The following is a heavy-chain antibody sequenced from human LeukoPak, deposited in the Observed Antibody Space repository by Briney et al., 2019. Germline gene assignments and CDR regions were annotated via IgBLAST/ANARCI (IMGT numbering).Heavy chain of an antibody. CDR3: SRHYDSDSSGDPDWFDP. D-gene: IGHD3-22*01. CDR1: GASVTIDY. CDR2: ISNSGRT. V-gene: IGHV4-59*08. Sequence: LETLSLTCTVSGASVTIDYWGWIRQPPGKGLEWIGHISNSGRTNYKSSLKSRVTISLDTSRNKFSLKLASVAAADTAIYYCSRHYDSDSSGDPDWFDPWGQGTLVTVSS. J-gene: IGHJ5*02.